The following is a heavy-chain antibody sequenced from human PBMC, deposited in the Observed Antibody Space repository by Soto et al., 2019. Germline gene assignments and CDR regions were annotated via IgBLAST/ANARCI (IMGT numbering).Heavy chain of an antibody. CDR1: GGSISSGGYY. J-gene: IGHJ6*02. Sequence: SETLSLTCTVSGGSISSGGYYWSWIRQHPGKGLEWIGYIYYSGSTYYNPSLKSRVTISVDTSKNQFSLKLSSVTAADTAVYYCARDRAEWELLGNYYYGMDVWGQGTTVTVSS. CDR2: IYYSGST. V-gene: IGHV4-31*03. D-gene: IGHD1-26*01. CDR3: ARDRAEWELLGNYYYGMDV.